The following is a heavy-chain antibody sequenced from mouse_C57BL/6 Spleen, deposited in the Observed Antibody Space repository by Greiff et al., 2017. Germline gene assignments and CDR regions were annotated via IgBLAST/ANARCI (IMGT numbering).Heavy chain of an antibody. CDR3: ARSLIITTVKVYFDY. CDR2: IDPNSGGT. Sequence: QVQLQQPGAELVKPGASVKLSCKASGYPFTSYWMHWVKQRPGRGLEWIGRIDPNSGGTKYNEKFKSKATLTVDKPSSTAYMQLSSLTSEDSAVYYCARSLIITTVKVYFDYWGQGTTLTVSS. V-gene: IGHV1-72*01. J-gene: IGHJ2*01. D-gene: IGHD1-1*01. CDR1: GYPFTSYW.